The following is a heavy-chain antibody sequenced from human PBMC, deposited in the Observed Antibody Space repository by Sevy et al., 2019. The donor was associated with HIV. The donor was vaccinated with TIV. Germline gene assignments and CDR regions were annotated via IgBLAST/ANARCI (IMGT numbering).Heavy chain of an antibody. D-gene: IGHD3-10*01. J-gene: IGHJ6*02. CDR2: IIPIFGTA. CDR3: ARHYYGSGSYYNRPYYYGMDV. V-gene: IGHV1-69*13. Sequence: ASVKVSCKASGGTFSSYAISWVRQAPGQGLEWMGGIIPIFGTANYEQKFQGRVTITADESTSTAYMELSSLRSEDTAVYYCARHYYGSGSYYNRPYYYGMDVWGQGTTVTVSS. CDR1: GGTFSSYA.